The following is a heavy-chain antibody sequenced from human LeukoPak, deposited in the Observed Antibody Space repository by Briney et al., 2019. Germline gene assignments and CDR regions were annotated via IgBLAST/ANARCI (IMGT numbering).Heavy chain of an antibody. V-gene: IGHV4-4*07. CDR1: GGSIRSYY. Sequence: PSETLSLTCTVSGGSIRSYYWNWIRQPAGKGLEWIGRIYTSGSTKYNPSLKSRVTMSVDTSKNQFSLKVSSVTAADTAVYYCATGVGSSWYYFDYWGQGTLVTVSS. D-gene: IGHD6-13*01. CDR2: IYTSGST. J-gene: IGHJ4*02. CDR3: ATGVGSSWYYFDY.